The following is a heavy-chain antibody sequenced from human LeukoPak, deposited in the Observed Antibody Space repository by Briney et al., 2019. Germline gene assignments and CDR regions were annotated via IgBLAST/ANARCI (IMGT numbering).Heavy chain of an antibody. CDR2: ISATGNYI. J-gene: IGHJ4*02. V-gene: IGHV3-21*01. Sequence: GGSLRLSCAASGFIFSSYSMDWVRQAPGKGLEWVSSISATGNYIYYADSVKGRFTISRDNAKSSLYLQMNSLRAEDTAVYYCARDRSGYTFDDWGQGTLVTVSS. D-gene: IGHD5-18*01. CDR1: GFIFSSYS. CDR3: ARDRSGYTFDD.